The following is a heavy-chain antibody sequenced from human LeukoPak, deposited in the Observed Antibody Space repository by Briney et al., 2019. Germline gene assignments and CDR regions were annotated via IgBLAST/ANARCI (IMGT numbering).Heavy chain of an antibody. CDR1: GGSFSGYY. CDR2: INHSGST. D-gene: IGHD3-9*01. V-gene: IGHV4-34*01. Sequence: SETLSLTCAVYGGSFSGYYWSWIRQPPGKGLEWIGKINHSGSTNYNPSLKSRVTISVDTSKNQFSLKLSSVTAADTAVYYCARSLSSYYDILTGYFDYWGQGTLVTVSS. J-gene: IGHJ4*02. CDR3: ARSLSSYYDILTGYFDY.